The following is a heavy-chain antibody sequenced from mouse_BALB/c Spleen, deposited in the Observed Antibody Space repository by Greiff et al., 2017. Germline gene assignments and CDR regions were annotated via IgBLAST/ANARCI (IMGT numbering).Heavy chain of an antibody. V-gene: IGHV3-2*02. CDR1: GYSITSDYA. Sequence: DVKLVESGPGLVKPSQSLSLTCTVTGYSITSDYAWNWIRQFPGNKLEWMGYISYSGSTSYNPSLKSRISITRDTSKNQFFLQLNSVTTEDTATYYCARGYGSSFFAYWGQGTLVTVSA. D-gene: IGHD1-1*01. J-gene: IGHJ3*01. CDR3: ARGYGSSFFAY. CDR2: ISYSGST.